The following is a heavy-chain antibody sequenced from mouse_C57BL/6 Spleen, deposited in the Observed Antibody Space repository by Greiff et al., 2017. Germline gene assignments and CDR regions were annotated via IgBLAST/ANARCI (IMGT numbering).Heavy chain of an antibody. D-gene: IGHD4-1*01. CDR2: IYPGSGNT. Sequence: QVQLQQSGPELVKPGASVKISCKASGYSFTSYYIHWVKQRPGQGLEWIGWIYPGSGNTKYNEKFKGKATLTADTSSSTAYMQLSSLPSEDAAVYYCARTGTGHYYLDYWGQGTTLTVSS. V-gene: IGHV1-66*01. CDR3: ARTGTGHYYLDY. J-gene: IGHJ2*01. CDR1: GYSFTSYY.